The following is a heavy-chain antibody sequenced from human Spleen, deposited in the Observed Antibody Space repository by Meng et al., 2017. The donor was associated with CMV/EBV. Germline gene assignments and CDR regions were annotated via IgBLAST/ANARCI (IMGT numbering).Heavy chain of an antibody. V-gene: IGHV3-23*01. J-gene: IGHJ3*02. Sequence: GESLKISCAASGVTFSSYAMSWVRQTPGRGLEWVSAITASGASTYYAVSVRGRFAISKDNSKDTLYLQMNSLRAEDTAVYYCAKDPRDTVVVPEAFDIWDQGTMVTVSS. CDR3: AKDPRDTVVVPEAFDI. CDR1: GVTFSSYA. D-gene: IGHD2-2*01. CDR2: ITASGAST.